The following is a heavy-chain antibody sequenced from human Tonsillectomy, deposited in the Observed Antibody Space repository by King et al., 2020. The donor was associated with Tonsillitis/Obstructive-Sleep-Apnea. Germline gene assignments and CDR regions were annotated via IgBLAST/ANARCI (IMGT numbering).Heavy chain of an antibody. CDR3: ARVLDYFDSSGYRAFDV. J-gene: IGHJ3*01. CDR2: IKEDGSEK. Sequence: VQLVESGGGLVQPGGSLRLSCAASGFTFSSYWMSWVRQAPGKGLEWVANIKEDGSEKYYVDSVKGRFPISRDNAKNSLYLQMNSLRAEDTAVYYCARVLDYFDSSGYRAFDVWGQGTMVTVSS. D-gene: IGHD3-22*01. CDR1: GFTFSSYW. V-gene: IGHV3-7*03.